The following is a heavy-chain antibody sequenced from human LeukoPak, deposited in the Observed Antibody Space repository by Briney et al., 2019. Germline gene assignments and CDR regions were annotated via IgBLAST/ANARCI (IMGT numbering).Heavy chain of an antibody. V-gene: IGHV3-48*01. CDR3: ARVVLWFGEFFV. CDR2: ISSSSSTI. J-gene: IGHJ4*02. CDR1: GFTFSSYS. Sequence: PGGSLRLSCAASGFTFSSYSMNWVRQAPGKGLEWVSYISSSSSTIYYADSVKGRFTISRDNAKNSLYLQMNSLRAEDTAVYYYARVVLWFGEFFVWGQGTLVTVSS. D-gene: IGHD3-10*01.